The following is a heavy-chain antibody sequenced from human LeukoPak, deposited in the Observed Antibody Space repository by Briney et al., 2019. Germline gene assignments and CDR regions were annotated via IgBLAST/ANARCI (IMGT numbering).Heavy chain of an antibody. CDR3: ARDRAAGSKTDY. CDR1: GFTFSSYS. Sequence: GGSLRLSCAASGFTFSSYSMNWVRQAPGEGLEWVSYISSSSSTIYYADSVKGRYTISRDNAKNSLCLQMNSLRDEDTAVYYCARDRAAGSKTDYWGQGTLVTVSS. D-gene: IGHD3-10*01. V-gene: IGHV3-48*02. CDR2: ISSSSSTI. J-gene: IGHJ4*02.